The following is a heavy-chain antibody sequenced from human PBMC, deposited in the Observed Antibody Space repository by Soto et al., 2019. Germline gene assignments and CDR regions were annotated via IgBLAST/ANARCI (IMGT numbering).Heavy chain of an antibody. Sequence: QVQLVESGGGVVQPGRSLRLSCAASGFTFSSYAMHWVRQAPGKGLEWVAVISYDGSNKYYADSVKGRFTISRDNSKNTLYLQMNSLRAEDTAVYYCASRSGPDEYYYYGMDVWGQGTTVTVSS. D-gene: IGHD6-19*01. CDR1: GFTFSSYA. CDR2: ISYDGSNK. V-gene: IGHV3-30-3*01. J-gene: IGHJ6*02. CDR3: ASRSGPDEYYYYGMDV.